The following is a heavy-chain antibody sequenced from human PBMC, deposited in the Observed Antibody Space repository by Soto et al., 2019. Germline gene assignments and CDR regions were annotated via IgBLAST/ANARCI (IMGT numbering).Heavy chain of an antibody. CDR2: NYYSGIT. CDR1: GCSIRSRGYY. D-gene: IGHD6-6*01. V-gene: IGHV4-31*03. Sequence: TLSLTCTVAGCSIRSRGYYWTWIRQHPGKGLEWIGYNYYSGITYYNPSLKSRVTISLDTSKNQFSLKLSSVTAADTAVYYCARGSSISGLYYGMDVWGQGTTVT. CDR3: ARGSSISGLYYGMDV. J-gene: IGHJ6*02.